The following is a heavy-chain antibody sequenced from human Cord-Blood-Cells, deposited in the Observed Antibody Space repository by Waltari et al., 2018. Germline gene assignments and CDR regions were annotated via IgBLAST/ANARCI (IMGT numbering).Heavy chain of an antibody. CDR1: GFTFSSYA. CDR3: AKDPYSGSSHFDY. D-gene: IGHD1-26*01. V-gene: IGHV3-23*01. J-gene: IGHJ4*02. CDR2: ISGSGGRT. Sequence: EVQLLESGGGLVQPGGSLRLSCAASGFTFSSYAMSWVRQAPGKGLEWVSAISGSGGRTYYADSVKGRFTISRDNSKNTLYLQMNSLRAEDTAVYYCAKDPYSGSSHFDYWGQGTLVTVSS.